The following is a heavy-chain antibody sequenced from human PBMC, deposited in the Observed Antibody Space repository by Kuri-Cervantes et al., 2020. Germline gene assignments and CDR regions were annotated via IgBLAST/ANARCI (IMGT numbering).Heavy chain of an antibody. V-gene: IGHV4-31*03. J-gene: IGHJ4*02. Sequence: SETLSLTCTVSGGSISSGGYYWSWIRQHPGKGLEWIGYIYYSGSTYYNPSLKSRVTISVDTSKNQFSLKLSSVTAADTAVYYCARWGSGFMGYCSGGSYYYFDYWGQGTLVTVSS. D-gene: IGHD2-15*01. CDR3: ARWGSGFMGYCSGGSYYYFDY. CDR2: IYYSGST. CDR1: GGSISSGGYY.